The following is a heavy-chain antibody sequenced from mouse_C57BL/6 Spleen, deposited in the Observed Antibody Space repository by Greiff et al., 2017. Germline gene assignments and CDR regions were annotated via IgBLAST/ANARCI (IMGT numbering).Heavy chain of an antibody. J-gene: IGHJ4*01. CDR3: ARPGMDY. Sequence: EVTLVESGGGLVQPGGSLKLSCAASGFTFSDYYMYWVRQTPEKRLEWVAYISNGGGSTYYPDTVKGRFTISRDNAKNTLSLQMSRLKSEDTAMYYCARPGMDYWGQGTSVTVSS. CDR2: ISNGGGST. CDR1: GFTFSDYY. V-gene: IGHV5-12*01.